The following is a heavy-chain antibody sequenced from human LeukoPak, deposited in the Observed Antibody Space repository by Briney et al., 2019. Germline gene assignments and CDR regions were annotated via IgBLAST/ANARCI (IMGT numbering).Heavy chain of an antibody. Sequence: GGSLRLSCAASGFTFSSYGMHWVRQAPGKGLEWVAFIRYDGSNKYYADSVKGRFTISRDNSKNTLYLQMNSLRAEDTAVYYCAKGLPKWELLGHYFDYWGQGTLVTVSS. J-gene: IGHJ4*02. CDR2: IRYDGSNK. D-gene: IGHD1-26*01. CDR1: GFTFSSYG. V-gene: IGHV3-30*02. CDR3: AKGLPKWELLGHYFDY.